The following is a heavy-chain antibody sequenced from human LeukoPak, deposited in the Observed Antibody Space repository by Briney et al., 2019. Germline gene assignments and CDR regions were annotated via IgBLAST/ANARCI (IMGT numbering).Heavy chain of an antibody. J-gene: IGHJ2*01. CDR2: IWYDGSNQ. CDR1: GFTFSSYA. D-gene: IGHD2-21*02. CDR3: ARGAYCGGNCYWYFDL. V-gene: IGHV3-33*08. Sequence: PGGSLRLSCAASGFTFSSYAMHWVRQAPGKGLEWVAVIWYDGSNQYCADSVKGRFTISRDNSKNTLYLQMNSLRAEDTAVYYCARGAYCGGNCYWYFDLWGRGTLVTVSS.